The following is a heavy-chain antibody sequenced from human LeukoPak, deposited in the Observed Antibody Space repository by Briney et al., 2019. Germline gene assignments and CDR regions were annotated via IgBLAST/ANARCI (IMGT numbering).Heavy chain of an antibody. J-gene: IGHJ3*02. D-gene: IGHD3-22*01. CDR2: ISNSGST. V-gene: IGHV4-39*07. CDR3: ACLTTADAFDI. CDR1: GGSISSSSHY. Sequence: SETLSLTCTVSGGSISSSSHYWGWIRQPPGKGLEWIGSISNSGSTYYNPSLKSRVTISVDKSKNQFSLKLSSVTAADTAVYYCACLTTADAFDIWGQGTMVTVSS.